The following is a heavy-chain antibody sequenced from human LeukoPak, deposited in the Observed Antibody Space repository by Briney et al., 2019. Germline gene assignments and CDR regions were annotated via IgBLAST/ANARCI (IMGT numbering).Heavy chain of an antibody. D-gene: IGHD6-19*01. J-gene: IGHJ4*02. CDR2: IYSDGTI. Sequence: GESLRLSCAASGFTVSSNYMSWVRQVPGKGLEWVSVIYSDGTISYADSVKGRFTISRDNSKNTLYLQMNSLRAEDTAVYYCARTKYSRVDYFDYWGQGTLVTVSS. CDR3: ARTKYSRVDYFDY. CDR1: GFTVSSNY. V-gene: IGHV3-66*01.